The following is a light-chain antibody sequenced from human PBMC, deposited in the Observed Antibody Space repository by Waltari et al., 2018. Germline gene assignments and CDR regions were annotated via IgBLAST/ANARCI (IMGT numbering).Light chain of an antibody. CDR2: GAS. Sequence: DIAMTQSPDSLAVSLGERATIHCKSSQSVLYTSSNKNYLAWYQQKSGQPPRLLLYGASTRESGVPDRFSGSGSGTDFTLTISSLQAEDVAVYYCQQHYSLPWTFGQGTRVEIK. J-gene: IGKJ1*01. CDR1: QSVLYTSSNKNY. CDR3: QQHYSLPWT. V-gene: IGKV4-1*01.